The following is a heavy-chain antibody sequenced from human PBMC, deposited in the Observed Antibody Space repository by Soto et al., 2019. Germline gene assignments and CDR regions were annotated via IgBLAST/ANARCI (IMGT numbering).Heavy chain of an antibody. V-gene: IGHV3-33*01. CDR1: GFTFSSYG. CDR2: IWFDGSKE. CDR3: ARAVPDAKGWFDS. D-gene: IGHD2-2*01. J-gene: IGHJ5*01. Sequence: QVELVESGGGVVQPGGSLRLACAASGFTFSSYGMHWVRQAPGKGLGWVAVIWFDGSKEFYAASVEGRFTISRDNSKNMVYLEMNSPRDVDTAVYYCARAVPDAKGWFDSWGQGTLVTVSS.